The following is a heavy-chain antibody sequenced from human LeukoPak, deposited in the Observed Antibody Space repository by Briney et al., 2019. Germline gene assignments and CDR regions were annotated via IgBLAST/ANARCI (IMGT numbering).Heavy chain of an antibody. Sequence: ASVKVSCKASGYTFSSYGISWVRQAPGQGLEWMGWINPNSGGTNYAQKFQGRVTMTRDTSISTAYMELSRLRSDDTAVYYCAREMANRHDYWGQGTLVTVSS. V-gene: IGHV1-2*02. J-gene: IGHJ4*02. CDR3: AREMANRHDY. D-gene: IGHD5-24*01. CDR2: INPNSGGT. CDR1: GYTFSSYG.